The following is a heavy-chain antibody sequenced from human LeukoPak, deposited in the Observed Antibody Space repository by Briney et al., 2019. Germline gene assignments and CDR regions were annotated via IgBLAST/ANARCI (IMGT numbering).Heavy chain of an antibody. Sequence: GGALRLSCAASGFTFSSYAMSWVRQAPGKGLEWVSAISGSGGSTYYADSVKGRFTISRDNSKNTLYLQMNSLRAEDTAVYYCAKDSELLWFGEAWGQGTLVTVSS. CDR2: ISGSGGST. J-gene: IGHJ4*02. CDR1: GFTFSSYA. CDR3: AKDSELLWFGEA. D-gene: IGHD3-10*01. V-gene: IGHV3-23*01.